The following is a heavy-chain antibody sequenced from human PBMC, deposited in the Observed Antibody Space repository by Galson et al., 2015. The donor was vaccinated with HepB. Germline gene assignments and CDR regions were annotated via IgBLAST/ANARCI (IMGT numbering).Heavy chain of an antibody. CDR3: ARAKMWLLVLDP. V-gene: IGHV4-39*01. J-gene: IGHJ5*02. Sequence: SETLSLTCSVAGGSLNYSIYYWAWIRQPPGRGLEWIGSVYGTGNTYYNPSLGSRVTISIDTSKNQTSLKLSSVTAADTAIYYCARAKMWLLVLDPWGQGTLVTVSS. CDR1: GGSLNYSIYY. D-gene: IGHD2-2*01. CDR2: VYGTGNT.